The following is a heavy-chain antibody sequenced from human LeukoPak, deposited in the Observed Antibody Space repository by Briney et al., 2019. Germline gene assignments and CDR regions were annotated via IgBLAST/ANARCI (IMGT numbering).Heavy chain of an antibody. Sequence: SGPTLVNPTQTLTLTCTFSGFSLSTSGVGVGWIRQPTGKALEWLALIYWNDDKRYSPSLKSRLTITKDTSKNQVVLTMTNMDPVDTATYYCAHRRHDILTGYLNYFDYWGQGTLVTVSS. CDR2: IYWNDDK. J-gene: IGHJ4*02. CDR1: GFSLSTSGVG. V-gene: IGHV2-5*01. CDR3: AHRRHDILTGYLNYFDY. D-gene: IGHD3-9*01.